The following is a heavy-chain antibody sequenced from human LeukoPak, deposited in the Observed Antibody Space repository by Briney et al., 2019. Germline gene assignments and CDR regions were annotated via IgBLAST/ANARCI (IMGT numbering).Heavy chain of an antibody. V-gene: IGHV3-21*01. J-gene: IGHJ4*02. D-gene: IGHD4/OR15-4a*01. CDR1: GFTFSSYS. CDR3: ASARAYGGNPHYFDY. CDR2: ISSSSSYI. Sequence: GGSLRLSCAASGFTFSSYSMNWVRQAPGKGLEWVSSISSSSSYIYYADSVKGRFTISRDNAKNSLYPQMNSLRAEDTAVYYCASARAYGGNPHYFDYWGQGTLVTVSS.